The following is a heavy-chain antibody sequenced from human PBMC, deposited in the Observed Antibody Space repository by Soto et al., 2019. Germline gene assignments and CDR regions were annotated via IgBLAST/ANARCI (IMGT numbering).Heavy chain of an antibody. CDR3: ARDGAPTAIRHLYY. D-gene: IGHD5-18*01. Sequence: GGSLRLSCAASGFTISSYAMHWVRQAPGKGLEWVAVISYDGSNKYYADSVKDRTTISRDNSKNTLYLQMNSLRAEDTAVYYCARDGAPTAIRHLYYWGQGALVNVSS. J-gene: IGHJ4*02. V-gene: IGHV3-30-3*01. CDR1: GFTISSYA. CDR2: ISYDGSNK.